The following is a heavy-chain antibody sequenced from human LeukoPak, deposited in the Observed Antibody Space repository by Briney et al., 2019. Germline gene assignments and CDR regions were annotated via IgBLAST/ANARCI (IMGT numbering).Heavy chain of an antibody. CDR2: IYYSGST. CDR1: GGSISSYY. V-gene: IGHV4-59*01. CDR3: ARDFGGSDGYTGYWYFDL. D-gene: IGHD5-24*01. J-gene: IGHJ2*01. Sequence: SETLSLTCTVSGGSISSYYWSWIRQPPGKGLEWIGYIYYSGSTTYNPSLKSRVTISVDTSKHQFSLKLSSVTAADTAVYYCARDFGGSDGYTGYWYFDLWGRGTLVTVSS.